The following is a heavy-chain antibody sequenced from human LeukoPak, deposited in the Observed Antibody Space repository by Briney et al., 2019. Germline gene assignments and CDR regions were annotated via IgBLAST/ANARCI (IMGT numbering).Heavy chain of an antibody. J-gene: IGHJ6*02. D-gene: IGHD3-10*01. CDR3: ARDSITMVRGSGYYYGMDV. Sequence: ASVKVSCTASGYTVTSYYMHWVRQAPGQGLEWIGIINPSGGSTSYAQKFQGRVTMTRDTSTSTVYMELSSLRSEDTAVYYCARDSITMVRGSGYYYGMDVWGQGTTVTVSS. CDR2: INPSGGST. CDR1: GYTVTSYY. V-gene: IGHV1-46*01.